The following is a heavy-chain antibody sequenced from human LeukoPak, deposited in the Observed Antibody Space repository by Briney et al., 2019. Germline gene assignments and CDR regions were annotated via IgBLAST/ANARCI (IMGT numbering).Heavy chain of an antibody. D-gene: IGHD3-22*01. V-gene: IGHV3-30-3*01. Sequence: TGGSLRLSCAASGFTISRYPMHWVRQAPGKGLEWVGVISYDGSDKYYADSVKGRFTISRDNSKNTLYLQMNSLRAEDTAVYYCARDSLYYYDSSGYYPTGAFDIWGQGTMVTVSS. J-gene: IGHJ3*02. CDR3: ARDSLYYYDSSGYYPTGAFDI. CDR1: GFTISRYP. CDR2: ISYDGSDK.